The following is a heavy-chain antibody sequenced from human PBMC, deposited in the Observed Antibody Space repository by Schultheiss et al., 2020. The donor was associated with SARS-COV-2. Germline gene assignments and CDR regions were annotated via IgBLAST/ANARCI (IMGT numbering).Heavy chain of an antibody. J-gene: IGHJ6*03. CDR1: GGSISSGSYY. CDR3: ARATGTTLGYYYYMDV. CDR2: IYTSGST. D-gene: IGHD1-7*01. V-gene: IGHV4-61*02. Sequence: SETLSLTCTVSGGSISSGSYYWSWIRQPAGKGLEWIGRIYTSGSTNYNPSLKSRVTISVDRSKNQFSLKLSSVTAADTAVYYCARATGTTLGYYYYMDVWGKGTTVTVSS.